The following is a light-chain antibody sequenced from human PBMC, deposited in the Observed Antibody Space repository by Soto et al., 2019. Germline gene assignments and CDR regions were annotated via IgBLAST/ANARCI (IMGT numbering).Light chain of an antibody. V-gene: IGKV3-11*01. CDR3: QQRRNWPPGT. CDR1: QSVSSY. J-gene: IGKJ1*01. Sequence: EIVLTQSPATLSLSPGERATLSCRASQSVSSYLAWYQQKPGQAPRILIYDASNRATGIPARFSGSGSGTDFTLTISSLEPEDFAVYYCQQRRNWPPGTFGQGTKVEIK. CDR2: DAS.